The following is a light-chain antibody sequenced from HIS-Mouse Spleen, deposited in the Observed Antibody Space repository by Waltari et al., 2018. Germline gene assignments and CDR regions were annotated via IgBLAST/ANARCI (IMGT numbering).Light chain of an antibody. J-gene: IGKJ2*01. Sequence: EIVMTQSPDSLAVSLGERATINCKSSQSVLYSSKTKNYLAWYQQKPGQAPKLLIYWASTRESGVPDRFSGSGSGTDFTLTISSLQAEDVAVYYCQQYYSTPYTFGQGTKLEIK. CDR1: QSVLYSSKTKNY. CDR3: QQYYSTPYT. CDR2: WAS. V-gene: IGKV4-1*01.